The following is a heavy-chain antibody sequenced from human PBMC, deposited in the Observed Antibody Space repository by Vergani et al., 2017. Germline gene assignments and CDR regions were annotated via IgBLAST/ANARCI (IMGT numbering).Heavy chain of an antibody. Sequence: QVQLVESGGGLVQPGRSLRLSCAASGFTFSSYGMHWVRQAPGKGLEWVAVISYDGSNKYYADSVKGRFTISRDNSKNTLYLQMNSLRAEDTAVYYCATHDYSKAFDIWGQGTMVTVSS. CDR3: ATHDYSKAFDI. J-gene: IGHJ3*02. CDR2: ISYDGSNK. CDR1: GFTFSSYG. V-gene: IGHV3-30*03. D-gene: IGHD4-11*01.